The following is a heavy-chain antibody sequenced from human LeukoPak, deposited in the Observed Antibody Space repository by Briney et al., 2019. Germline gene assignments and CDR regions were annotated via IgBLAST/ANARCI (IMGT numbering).Heavy chain of an antibody. D-gene: IGHD3-3*01. J-gene: IGHJ4*02. Sequence: SETLSLTCTVSGYSISSGYYWGWIRQPPGKGLEWIGSIYHSGSTYYNPSLKSRVTISVDTSKNQFSLKLSSVTAADTAVYYCARAPSPITIFGVVSFEYWGQGTLVTVSS. CDR1: GYSISSGYY. V-gene: IGHV4-38-2*02. CDR2: IYHSGST. CDR3: ARAPSPITIFGVVSFEY.